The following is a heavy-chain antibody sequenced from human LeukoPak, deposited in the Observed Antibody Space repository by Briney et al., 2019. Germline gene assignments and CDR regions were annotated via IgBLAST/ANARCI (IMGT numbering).Heavy chain of an antibody. J-gene: IGHJ6*02. D-gene: IGHD3-3*01. CDR1: GGTFSSYA. CDR3: ARGITIFGVVSPDYYYYGMDV. V-gene: IGHV1-8*02. Sequence: GASVKVSCKASGGTFSSYAINWVRQATGQGLEWMGWMNPNSGNTGYAQKFQGRVTMTRNTSISTAYMELSSLRSEDTAVYYCARGITIFGVVSPDYYYYGMDVWGQGTTVTVSS. CDR2: MNPNSGNT.